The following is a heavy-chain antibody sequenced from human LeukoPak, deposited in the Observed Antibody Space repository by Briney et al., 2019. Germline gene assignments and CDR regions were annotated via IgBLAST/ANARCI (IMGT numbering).Heavy chain of an antibody. V-gene: IGHV4-39*01. D-gene: IGHD3-3*01. CDR1: GGSISSSSYY. CDR2: IYYSGST. J-gene: IGHJ5*02. CDR3: AGRSLEWLFNNWFDP. Sequence: SSETLSLTCTVSGGSISSSSYYWGWIRQPPGKGLEWIGSIYYSGSTYYNPSLKSRVTISVDTSKNQFSLKPSSVTAADTAVYYCAGRSLEWLFNNWFDPWGQGTLVTVSS.